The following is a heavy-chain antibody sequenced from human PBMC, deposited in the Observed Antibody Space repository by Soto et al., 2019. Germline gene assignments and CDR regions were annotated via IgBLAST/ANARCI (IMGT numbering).Heavy chain of an antibody. CDR2: IIPILGIA. V-gene: IGHV1-69*02. CDR3: ARRGYCSGGSCYVDAFDI. CDR1: GGTFSSYT. J-gene: IGHJ3*02. D-gene: IGHD2-15*01. Sequence: SVKVSCKASGGTFSSYTISWVRQAPGQGLEWMGRIIPILGIANYAQKFQGRVTITADKSTSTAYMELSSLRSEDTAVYYCARRGYCSGGSCYVDAFDIWGQGTMVTV.